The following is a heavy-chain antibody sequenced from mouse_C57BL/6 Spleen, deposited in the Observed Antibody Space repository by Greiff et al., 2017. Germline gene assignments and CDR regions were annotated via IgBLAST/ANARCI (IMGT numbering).Heavy chain of an antibody. CDR2: IDPSDSYT. CDR1: GYTFTSYW. Sequence: QVQLQQSGAELVKPGASVKLSCKASGYTFTSYWMQWVKQRPGQGLEWIGEIDPSDSYTNYNQKFKGQSTLTVDKSSSTAYMQLSSLTSEDGAVYYCARSGYDLWFAYWGQGTLVTVSA. V-gene: IGHV1-50*01. CDR3: ARSGYDLWFAY. D-gene: IGHD2-10*02. J-gene: IGHJ3*01.